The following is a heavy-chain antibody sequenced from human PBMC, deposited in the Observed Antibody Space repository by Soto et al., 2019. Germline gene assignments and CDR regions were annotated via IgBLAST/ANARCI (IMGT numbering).Heavy chain of an antibody. CDR1: GYRFSSYL. J-gene: IGHJ5*02. V-gene: IGHV5-51*01. Sequence: GESLKISCQTSGYRFSSYLIVWVRQMPGKGLQWMGIIYPNDSRGKYNPSVQGKVTMSVDRSISTDYLQWSSMRASDTAVYFCERGKGENWFGPWGQGTPVTVSS. CDR2: IYPNDSRG. CDR3: ERGKGENWFGP.